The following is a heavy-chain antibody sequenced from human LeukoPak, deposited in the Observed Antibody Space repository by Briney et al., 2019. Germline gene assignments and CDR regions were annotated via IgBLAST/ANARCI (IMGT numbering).Heavy chain of an antibody. D-gene: IGHD6-13*01. CDR3: ARDQASRSDKIAAAGTGDS. Sequence: PSETLSLTCTVSGGSISSGGYYWSWIRQPPGKGLEWIGYIYHSGSTYYNPSLKSRVTISVDRSKNQFSLKLSSVTAADTAVYYCARDQASRSDKIAAAGTGDSWGQGTLVTVSS. CDR1: GGSISSGGYY. J-gene: IGHJ4*02. CDR2: IYHSGST. V-gene: IGHV4-30-2*01.